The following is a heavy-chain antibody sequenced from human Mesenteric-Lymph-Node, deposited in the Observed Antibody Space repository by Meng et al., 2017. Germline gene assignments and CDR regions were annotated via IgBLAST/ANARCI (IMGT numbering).Heavy chain of an antibody. J-gene: IGHJ4*02. CDR2: IKSDGSTI. V-gene: IGHV3-74*02. CDR3: TRAGSYRHDY. CDR1: GFTFSNYA. D-gene: IGHD3-10*01. Sequence: VQLLESGGGLVQPGGSLRLSCAAYGFTFSNYAMGWVRQAPGKGLEWVSRIKSDGSTINYADSVMGRFTISRDNAKNTMYLQMNSLRVEDTALYYCTRAGSYRHDYWGQGTLVTVSS.